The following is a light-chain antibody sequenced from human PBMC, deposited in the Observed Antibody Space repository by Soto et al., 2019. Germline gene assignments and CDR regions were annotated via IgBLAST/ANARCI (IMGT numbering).Light chain of an antibody. CDR3: AAWDDSLNAYV. J-gene: IGLJ1*01. CDR1: SSNIGSNA. CDR2: SNN. Sequence: QSVLTQPPSTSGTPGQRVTISCSGSSSNIGSNAISWYQQVPGTAPRLLIYSNNQRPSGVPDRFSGSKSGTSASLAISGLQSEDEADYYCAAWDDSLNAYVFGTGTKLTVL. V-gene: IGLV1-44*01.